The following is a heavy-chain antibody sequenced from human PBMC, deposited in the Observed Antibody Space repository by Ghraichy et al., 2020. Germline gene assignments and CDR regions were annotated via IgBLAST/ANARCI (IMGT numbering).Heavy chain of an antibody. CDR3: ARAADGYSSSWPIDY. V-gene: IGHV3-20*01. J-gene: IGHJ4*02. Sequence: GGSLRLSCAASGFTFDDYGMSWVRQAPGKGLEWVSGINWNGGSTGYADSVKGRFTISRDNAKNSLYLQMNSLRAEDTALYHCARAADGYSSSWPIDYWGQGTLVTVSS. CDR1: GFTFDDYG. D-gene: IGHD6-13*01. CDR2: INWNGGST.